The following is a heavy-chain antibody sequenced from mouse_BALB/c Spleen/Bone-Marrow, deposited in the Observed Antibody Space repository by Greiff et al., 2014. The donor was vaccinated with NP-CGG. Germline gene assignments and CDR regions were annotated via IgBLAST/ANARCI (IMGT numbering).Heavy chain of an antibody. D-gene: IGHD2-1*01. Sequence: QVQLKESGPGLVQPSQSLSITCTVSGFSLTTYDVVWVRQSPGKGLEWLGVIWSGGSTDYNGAFISRLSINKDNSKSQVFFKMNNLQAYDTAIYYCARRNGNFRCYAMDYWGQGTSVTVSS. J-gene: IGHJ4*01. CDR2: IWSGGST. CDR1: GFSLTTYD. CDR3: ARRNGNFRCYAMDY. V-gene: IGHV2-2*01.